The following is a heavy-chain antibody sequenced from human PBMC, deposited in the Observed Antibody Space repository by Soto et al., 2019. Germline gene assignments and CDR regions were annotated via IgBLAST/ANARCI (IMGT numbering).Heavy chain of an antibody. Sequence: QITLKESGPTLVKPTQTLTLTCTFSGFSLSTSGVGVGGISQPPGKAMEWLALIYWDDDKRYRPSLKSRLTITKDTTKNPVDLTMTQMNPVDTATYYCSHSGPRNCYFCSCYYNIDVWGQGTTVTASS. D-gene: IGHD2-21*02. V-gene: IGHV2-5*02. CDR3: SHSGPRNCYFCSCYYNIDV. CDR1: GFSLSTSGVG. CDR2: IYWDDDK. J-gene: IGHJ6*02.